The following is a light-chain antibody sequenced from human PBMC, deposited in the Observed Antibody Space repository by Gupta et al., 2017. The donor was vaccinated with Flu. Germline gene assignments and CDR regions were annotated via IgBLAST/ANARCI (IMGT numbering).Light chain of an antibody. J-gene: IGLJ1*01. CDR1: SSNIGPGYD. V-gene: IGLV1-40*01. CDR2: GNS. CDR3: QSYDSSMSEV. Sequence: QSVLTQPPSVSGAPGQRVTISCTGSSSNIGPGYDVHWYQQRPGTAPKLLIYGNSKRPAGVPDRFSGSKSGTSASLAITGLQAEDEADYYCQSYDSSMSEVFGTGTKVTVL.